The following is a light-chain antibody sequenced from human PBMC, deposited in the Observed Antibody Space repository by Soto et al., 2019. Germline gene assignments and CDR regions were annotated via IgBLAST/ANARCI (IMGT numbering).Light chain of an antibody. J-gene: IGKJ1*01. CDR2: AAS. CDR1: QNIYTY. CDR3: QQSYTTPQT. V-gene: IGKV1-39*01. Sequence: DIQMTQSPSSLSASVGDRVTITCRASQNIYTYLNWYHQKPEKAPKLLIYAASTLQSGVPSRFSGSGAGTDFTLTISSLQPEDFATYYCQQSYTTPQTFGQGTKV.